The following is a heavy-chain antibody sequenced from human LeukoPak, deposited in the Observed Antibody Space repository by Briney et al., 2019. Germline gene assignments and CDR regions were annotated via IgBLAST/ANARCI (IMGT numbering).Heavy chain of an antibody. Sequence: GASVKVSCKASGYTFITYGITWLRQAPGQGLEWMGGIIPIFGTANYAQKFQGRVTITADESTSTAYMELSSLRSEDTAVYYCARVTSGTVNYWGQGTLVTVSS. CDR1: GYTFITYG. D-gene: IGHD6-13*01. CDR2: IIPIFGTA. CDR3: ARVTSGTVNY. V-gene: IGHV1-69*13. J-gene: IGHJ4*02.